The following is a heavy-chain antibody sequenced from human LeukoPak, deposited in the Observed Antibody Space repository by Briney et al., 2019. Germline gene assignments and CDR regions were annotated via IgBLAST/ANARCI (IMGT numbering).Heavy chain of an antibody. V-gene: IGHV1-46*01. D-gene: IGHD5-18*01. CDR1: GYRNY. CDR3: ARTTRGYSYGFFFDY. J-gene: IGHJ4*02. CDR2: INPSGGSA. Sequence: ASLKVSCEALGYRNYMHWVRQAPGQGLEWMGVINPSGGSATYALKFQGRVTMTRDTSTNTVYMELISLRSEDTAVYYCARTTRGYSYGFFFDYWGQGTLVTVSS.